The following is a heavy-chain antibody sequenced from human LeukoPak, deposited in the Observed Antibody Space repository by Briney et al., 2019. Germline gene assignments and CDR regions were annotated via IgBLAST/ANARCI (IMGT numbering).Heavy chain of an antibody. J-gene: IGHJ4*02. CDR3: AKDGTGCGGDCYSDY. D-gene: IGHD2-21*02. Sequence: PGGSLRLSCAASGFTFSAYGMSWVRQAPGKGLEWVSAINYNSGDKYYADSVKGRFTISRDNSKNTLYLQMNSLRAEDTALYYCAKDGTGCGGDCYSDYCGEGSLVTVSS. CDR1: GFTFSAYG. V-gene: IGHV3-23*01. CDR2: INYNSGDK.